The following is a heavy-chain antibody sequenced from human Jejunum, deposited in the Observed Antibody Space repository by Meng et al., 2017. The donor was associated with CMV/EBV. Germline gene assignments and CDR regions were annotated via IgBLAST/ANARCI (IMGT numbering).Heavy chain of an antibody. CDR2: IYDSGAT. CDR3: VGNYDVHLNWFDP. Sequence: VSGDSFTNNLYYWNCIRQTPGKGLEWIGYIYDSGATHYNPSLKGRATMSVDTSKNQFSLNLKSVTAADTAIYYCVGNYDVHLNWFDPWGRGTLVTVSS. V-gene: IGHV4-30-4*01. J-gene: IGHJ5*02. CDR1: GDSFTNNLYY. D-gene: IGHD3-10*02.